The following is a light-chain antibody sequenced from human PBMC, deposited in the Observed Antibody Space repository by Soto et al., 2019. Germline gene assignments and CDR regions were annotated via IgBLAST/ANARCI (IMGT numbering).Light chain of an antibody. J-gene: IGKJ4*01. CDR3: QQSYSTLGLS. CDR1: QSITSY. CDR2: AAS. V-gene: IGKV1-39*01. Sequence: DIQMTQSPSSLSASVGDRVTITCRASQSITSYLNWYQQKPGKAPKLLNYAASSFQSGVPSRFSGSRSGTDFTLTISSLQPEDFATYYCQQSYSTLGLSFGGGTKVEIK.